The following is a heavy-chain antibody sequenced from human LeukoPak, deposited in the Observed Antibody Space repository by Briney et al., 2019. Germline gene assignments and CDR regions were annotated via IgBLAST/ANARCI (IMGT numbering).Heavy chain of an antibody. CDR1: GFTLKNAC. J-gene: IGHJ4*02. V-gene: IGHV3-15*01. CDR2: IRSKTDGGTT. D-gene: IGHD6-19*01. Sequence: GGTLTLSCVVSGFTLKNACMSWVRQAPGPGLEWVGRIRSKTDGGTTDYAAPVKGRFTISRDDSKNTLYLQMNSLKTEDTAVYYCTTGTEQQWLSLDYWGQGTLVTVSS. CDR3: TTGTEQQWLSLDY.